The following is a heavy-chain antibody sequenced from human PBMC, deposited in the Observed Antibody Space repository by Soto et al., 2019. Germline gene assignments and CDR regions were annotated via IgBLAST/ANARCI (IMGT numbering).Heavy chain of an antibody. Sequence: ASETLSLTCAVYGGSFSGYYWSWIRQPPGEGLEWIGEINHSGSTNYNPSLKSRVTISVDTSKNQFSLKLSSVTAADTAVYYCASRRAADGDYYYMDVWGKGTTVTVSS. J-gene: IGHJ6*03. CDR1: GGSFSGYY. CDR3: ASRRAADGDYYYMDV. CDR2: INHSGST. D-gene: IGHD6-13*01. V-gene: IGHV4-34*01.